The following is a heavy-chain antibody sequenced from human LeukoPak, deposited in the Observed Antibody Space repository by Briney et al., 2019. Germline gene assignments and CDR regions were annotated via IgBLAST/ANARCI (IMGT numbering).Heavy chain of an antibody. CDR2: ISYDGSNK. CDR1: GFTFRSYA. J-gene: IGHJ6*03. V-gene: IGHV3-30*04. CDR3: AREGFNRGYYYYYYMDV. D-gene: IGHD7-27*01. Sequence: GGSLRLSCAASGFTFRSYAMHWVRQAPGKGLEWVAVISYDGSNKYYADSVKGRFTISRDNSKNTLYLQMNSLRAEDTAVYYCAREGFNRGYYYYYYMDVWGKGTTVTVSS.